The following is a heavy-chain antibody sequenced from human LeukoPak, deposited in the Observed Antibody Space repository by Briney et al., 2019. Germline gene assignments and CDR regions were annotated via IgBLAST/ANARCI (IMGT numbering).Heavy chain of an antibody. CDR3: ARDNNWNYPDY. CDR2: ISSDGSST. D-gene: IGHD1-7*01. CDR1: GFTFSSYW. V-gene: IGHV3-74*01. Sequence: GGSLRLSCAASGFTFSSYWMHWVRQAPGKGLVWVSRISSDGSSTRYADSVKGRFTISRDNAKNTLFPQMNSLRAEDTAVYYCARDNNWNYPDYWGQGTLVTVSS. J-gene: IGHJ4*02.